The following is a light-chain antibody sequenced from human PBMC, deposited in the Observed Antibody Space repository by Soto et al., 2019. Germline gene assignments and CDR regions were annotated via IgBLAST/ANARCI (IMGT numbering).Light chain of an antibody. J-gene: IGKJ5*01. CDR1: QNINAW. CDR3: QQYYSFPIT. V-gene: IGKV1-5*01. Sequence: DIHITQSPSSLSVSVGDRVTITCRTSQNINAWLAWYQQRPGQAPKLLIYDASTVQSGVPSRFSGSGSGTEFTLTISSLQPDDFATYDCQQYYSFPITFGQGTRLE. CDR2: DAS.